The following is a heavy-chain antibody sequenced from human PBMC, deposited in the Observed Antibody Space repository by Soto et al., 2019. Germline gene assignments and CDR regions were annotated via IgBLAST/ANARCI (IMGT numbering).Heavy chain of an antibody. CDR1: GFTFSSYG. D-gene: IGHD1-1*01. CDR2: ISYDGSNK. Sequence: QVQLVESGGGVVQPGRSLRLSCAASGFTFSSYGMHWVRQAPGKGLEWVAVISYDGSNKYYADSVKGRFTISRDNSKNTLYLQMNSLRAEDTAVYYCAKDGVQLERRGYMDVWGKGTTVTVSS. V-gene: IGHV3-30*18. CDR3: AKDGVQLERRGYMDV. J-gene: IGHJ6*03.